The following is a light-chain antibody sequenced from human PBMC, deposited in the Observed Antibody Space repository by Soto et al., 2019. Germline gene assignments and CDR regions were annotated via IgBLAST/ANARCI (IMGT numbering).Light chain of an antibody. J-gene: IGLJ2*01. CDR3: LVTYSTTRT. Sequence: QTVVTQEPSLTVSPGGTVTLTCGSTTGAVTRGHYPYWFQQKPGQAPQTLIYDTDHKHSWTPARFSGSLLGDKAALTLSGAQPEDEADYYCLVTYSTTRTFGGGTTLTVL. CDR2: DTD. CDR1: TGAVTRGHY. V-gene: IGLV7-46*01.